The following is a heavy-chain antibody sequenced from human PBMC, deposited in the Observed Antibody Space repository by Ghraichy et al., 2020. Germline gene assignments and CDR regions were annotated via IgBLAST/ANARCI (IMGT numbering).Heavy chain of an antibody. J-gene: IGHJ4*02. CDR1: GGSITNYY. Sequence: SETLSLTCSVSGGSITNYYWSWIRQPRGKGLEWIGYIYYTGTTIYNSSLKSRVTISLDTSRNQFSLRLTSVTAADTAVYYCARGRSQQLTDSWGQGTLVTVSS. D-gene: IGHD6-13*01. V-gene: IGHV4-59*01. CDR3: ARGRSQQLTDS. CDR2: IYYTGTT.